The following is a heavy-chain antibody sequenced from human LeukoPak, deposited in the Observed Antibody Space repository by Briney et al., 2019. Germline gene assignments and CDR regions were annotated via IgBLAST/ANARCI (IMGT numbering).Heavy chain of an antibody. V-gene: IGHV3-11*01. CDR1: GFTFSDYY. Sequence: GGSLRLSCAASGFTFSDYYMSWIRQAPGKGLEWVSYISSSGSTIYYADSVKGRFTISRDNAKNSLYLQVNSLRAEDTAVYYCARIVSDYYDSSGYYQDYWGQGTLVTVSS. D-gene: IGHD3-22*01. CDR3: ARIVSDYYDSSGYYQDY. CDR2: ISSSGSTI. J-gene: IGHJ4*02.